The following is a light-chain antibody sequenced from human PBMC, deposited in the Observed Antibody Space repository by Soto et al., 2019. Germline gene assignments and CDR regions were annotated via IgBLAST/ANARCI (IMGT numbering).Light chain of an antibody. Sequence: EIVMTQSPATLSVSPGERATLSCRASQSVSTNLAWYQQKPGQAPRLPIFGPSTRATGIPARFSGSGSGTEFTLTISSLQSEDFAVYYCQQYNTWPPITFGPGKPLDIK. V-gene: IGKV3-15*01. J-gene: IGKJ5*01. CDR2: GPS. CDR3: QQYNTWPPIT. CDR1: QSVSTN.